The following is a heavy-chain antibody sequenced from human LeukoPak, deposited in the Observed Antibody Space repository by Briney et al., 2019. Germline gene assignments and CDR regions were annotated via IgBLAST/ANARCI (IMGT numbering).Heavy chain of an antibody. CDR3: ASGGIAVAGTGNSFDY. V-gene: IGHV4-34*01. D-gene: IGHD6-19*01. J-gene: IGHJ4*02. CDR1: GGSFSGYY. Sequence: PSETLSLTCAGYGGSFSGYYWSWIRQPPGKGLEWIGETNHSGRTNYNPSLKSRVTISVDTSQNQFSLKLSSVTAADTAVYYCASGGIAVAGTGNSFDYWGQGTLVTVSS. CDR2: TNHSGRT.